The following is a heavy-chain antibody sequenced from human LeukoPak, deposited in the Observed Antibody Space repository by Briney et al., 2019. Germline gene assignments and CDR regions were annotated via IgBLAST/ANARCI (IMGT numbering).Heavy chain of an antibody. CDR1: GFTVSSNY. D-gene: IGHD6-13*01. Sequence: GGSLRLSCAASGFTVSSNYMSWVRQAPGKGLEWVSVIYSGGSTYYADSVKGRFTISRDNSRNTLYLQMNSLRAEDTAIYYCAKLRRGAAAGEFDYWGQGTLVTVSS. CDR2: IYSGGST. J-gene: IGHJ4*02. CDR3: AKLRRGAAAGEFDY. V-gene: IGHV3-53*01.